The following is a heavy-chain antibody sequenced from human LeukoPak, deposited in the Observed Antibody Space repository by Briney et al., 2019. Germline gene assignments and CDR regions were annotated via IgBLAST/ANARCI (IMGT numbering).Heavy chain of an antibody. D-gene: IGHD2-2*01. V-gene: IGHV1-2*02. J-gene: IGHJ4*02. CDR3: ARAVSTYCSTTKCYPGEGY. CDR2: INPNSGGT. CDR1: GYTFTSYD. Sequence: EASVKVSCKASGYTFTSYDINWVRQAPGQGLEWMGWINPNSGGTKYEQRFQGRVTMTRDTSISTAYMELSSLSSDDTAVYYCARAVSTYCSTTKCYPGEGYWGQGSLVTVSS.